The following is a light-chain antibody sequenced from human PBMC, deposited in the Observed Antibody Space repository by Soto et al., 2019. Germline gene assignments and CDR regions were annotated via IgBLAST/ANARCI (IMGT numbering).Light chain of an antibody. J-gene: IGKJ4*01. CDR1: QTITSN. CDR2: GAS. Sequence: VVNNSLATLSVNTKNKISLXFGANQTITSNLAWYQQKPGQAPRLLIYGASTRATGIPVRFSGSGSGTEFTLTISSLQSEDFAVYYCQHYNNWIASFGGG. V-gene: IGKV3-15*01. CDR3: QHYNNWIAS.